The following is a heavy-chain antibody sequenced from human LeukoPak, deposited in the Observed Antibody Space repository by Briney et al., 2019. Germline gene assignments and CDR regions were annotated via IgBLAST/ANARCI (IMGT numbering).Heavy chain of an antibody. CDR1: GFTFDDYA. D-gene: IGHD3-10*01. CDR3: ARDWGGYGSGSYYLDY. Sequence: GGSLRLSCAASGFTFDDYAMHWVRQAPGKGLEWVSGISWNSGSIGYADSVKGRFTISRDNAKNSLYLQMNSLRAEDTAVYYCARDWGGYGSGSYYLDYWGQGTLVTVSS. J-gene: IGHJ4*02. V-gene: IGHV3-9*01. CDR2: ISWNSGSI.